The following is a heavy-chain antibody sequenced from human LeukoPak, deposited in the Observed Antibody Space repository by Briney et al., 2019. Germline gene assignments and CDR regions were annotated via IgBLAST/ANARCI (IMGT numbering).Heavy chain of an antibody. CDR2: FHRGRI. V-gene: IGHV4-38-2*02. D-gene: IGHD5-24*01. Sequence: SETLSLTCKVSGYPIGLDYYWVWIRQAPGRGLQWIGGFHRGRIQFNSALKSRVTISIDSSKNQFSLRMWPVTAADTAFYFCARAPSSYESGNGYPNLGWLDPWGQGALVTVSS. CDR3: ARAPSSYESGNGYPNLGWLDP. J-gene: IGHJ5*02. CDR1: GYPIGLDYY.